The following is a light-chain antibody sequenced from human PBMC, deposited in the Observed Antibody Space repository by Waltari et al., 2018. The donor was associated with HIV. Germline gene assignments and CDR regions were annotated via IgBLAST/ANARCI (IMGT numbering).Light chain of an antibody. J-gene: IGLJ2*01. Sequence: YELTQPPSVSVSPGQTARITCSGNALSDHSGYWYQHKVGQAPVLIIFRSRERSPQVPARFSASESGTRFTLTISGVQAEDEADYFCLSADGRGVRKFFGGGTRLTVL. V-gene: IGLV3-25*03. CDR3: LSADGRGVRKF. CDR2: RSR. CDR1: ALSDHS.